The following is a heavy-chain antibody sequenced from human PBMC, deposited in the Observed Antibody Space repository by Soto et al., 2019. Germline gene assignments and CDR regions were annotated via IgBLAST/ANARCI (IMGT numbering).Heavy chain of an antibody. D-gene: IGHD3-10*01. CDR1: GGSFRNYC. Sequence: SETLSLTCAVYGGSFRNYCWTWIRQSPGKGLEWIGEINHRGTTNYNPSLKSRVTISVDTSKNQFSLNLNSVTAADTAVYYCARHAGVMVRGVYYYYYYMDVWGKGTTVT. CDR2: INHRGTT. CDR3: ARHAGVMVRGVYYYYYYMDV. J-gene: IGHJ6*03. V-gene: IGHV4-34*01.